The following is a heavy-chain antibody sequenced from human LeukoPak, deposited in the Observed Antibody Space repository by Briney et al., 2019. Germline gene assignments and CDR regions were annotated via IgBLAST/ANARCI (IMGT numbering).Heavy chain of an antibody. CDR1: GFTFSSYE. V-gene: IGHV3-48*03. Sequence: PGGSLRLSCAASGFTFSSYEMNWVRQAPAKGLEWVSCISTRGSNIYYADSVRGRFTISRDHAKNSLHLQMNSLRPEDTAVYDCVRAMYYYYCYMDVWGKGTTVTVSS. CDR2: ISTRGSNI. J-gene: IGHJ6*03. CDR3: VRAMYYYYCYMDV.